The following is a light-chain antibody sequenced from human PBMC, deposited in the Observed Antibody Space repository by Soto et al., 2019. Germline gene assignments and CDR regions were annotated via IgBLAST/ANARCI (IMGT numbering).Light chain of an antibody. CDR3: QASITATLT. Sequence: QSPSVGDRVTITCRASQTINNYLNWYQQKPGKAPKLLIYAASSLQSGVPSRFSGSGSGTDFTLTISSLQAEDSATYFCQASITATLTFGGGTKVDIK. V-gene: IGKV1-39*01. CDR2: AAS. J-gene: IGKJ4*01. CDR1: QTINNY.